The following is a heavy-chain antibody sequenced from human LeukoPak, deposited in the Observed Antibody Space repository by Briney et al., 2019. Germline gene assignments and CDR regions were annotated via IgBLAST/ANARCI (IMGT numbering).Heavy chain of an antibody. V-gene: IGHV3-9*03. J-gene: IGHJ4*02. D-gene: IGHD6-13*01. CDR1: GFTFDDYA. CDR3: AKASPYSSSWYYFDY. CDR2: ISWNSGSI. Sequence: GGSLRLSCAASGFTFDDYAMHWVRQAPGKGLEWVSGISWNSGSIGYADSVKGRFTISRDNAKNSLYLQMNSLRAEDMALYYCAKASPYSSSWYYFDYWGQGTLVTVSS.